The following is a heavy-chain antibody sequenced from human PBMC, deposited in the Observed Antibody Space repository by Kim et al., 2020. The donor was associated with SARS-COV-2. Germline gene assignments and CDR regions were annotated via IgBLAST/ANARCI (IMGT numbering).Heavy chain of an antibody. CDR3: ARHQGSYGSGTNQRRKGWFDP. V-gene: IGHV4-59*08. CDR2: IYYSGST. J-gene: IGHJ5*02. D-gene: IGHD3-10*01. CDR1: GGSISSYY. Sequence: SETLSLTCTVSGGSISSYYWSWIRQPPGKGLEWIGYIYYSGSTNYNPSLKSRVTISVDTSKNQFSLKLSSVTAADTAVYYCARHQGSYGSGTNQRRKGWFDPWGQGTLVTVSS.